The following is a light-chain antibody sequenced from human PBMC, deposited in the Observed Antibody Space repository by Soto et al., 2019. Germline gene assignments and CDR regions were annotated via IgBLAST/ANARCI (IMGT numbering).Light chain of an antibody. Sequence: DIQITQSPSPLPASVGDRVTMTCRASRSLAYSLNWYQHQPGDVPKLLIYAASRLQSVVPSRFSGSGSGTDFTLTISSLQPEDFATYYCQQWYGIHGGGLTFGGGTKVES. V-gene: IGKV1-39*01. CDR1: RSLAYS. J-gene: IGKJ4*01. CDR2: AAS. CDR3: QQWYGIHGGGLT.